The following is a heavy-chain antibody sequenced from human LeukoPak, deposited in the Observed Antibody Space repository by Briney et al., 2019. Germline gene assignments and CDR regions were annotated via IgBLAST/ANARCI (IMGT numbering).Heavy chain of an antibody. J-gene: IGHJ4*02. Sequence: PSETLSLTCAVYGGSFSGYYWSWIRQPPGKGLEWIGEINHSGSTNYNPSLKSRVTISVDTSTTQFSLKLSSVTAADTAVYYCARRYSSSWYARGYFDYWGQGTLVTVSS. CDR3: ARRYSSSWYARGYFDY. CDR2: INHSGST. CDR1: GGSFSGYY. D-gene: IGHD6-13*01. V-gene: IGHV4-34*01.